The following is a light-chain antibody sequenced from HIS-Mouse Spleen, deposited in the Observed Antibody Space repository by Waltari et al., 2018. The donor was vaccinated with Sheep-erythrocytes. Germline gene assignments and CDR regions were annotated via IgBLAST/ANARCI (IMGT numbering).Light chain of an antibody. J-gene: IGLJ1*01. V-gene: IGLV2-11*01. CDR3: CSYAGSYNHV. Sequence: QSALPQPRSVSGSPVQSVTISCTGTSTDVGGYNSVSWYQQHPGKAPKLMIYEVSKRPSGVPDRFSGSKSGNTASLTISGLQAEDEADYYCCSYAGSYNHVFATGTKVTVL. CDR2: EVS. CDR1: STDVGGYNS.